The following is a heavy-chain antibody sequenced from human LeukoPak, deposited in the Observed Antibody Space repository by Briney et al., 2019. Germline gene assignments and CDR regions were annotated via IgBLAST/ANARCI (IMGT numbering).Heavy chain of an antibody. CDR2: IIPIFGTA. Sequence: GASVKVSCKASGGTFTSYAISWVRQAPGQGLEWMGGIIPIFGTANYAQKFQGRVTITADESTSTAYMELSSLRSEDSAVYYCARVGWLQFPYYFDYWGQGTLVTVSS. V-gene: IGHV1-69*13. D-gene: IGHD5-24*01. CDR3: ARVGWLQFPYYFDY. CDR1: GGTFTSYA. J-gene: IGHJ4*02.